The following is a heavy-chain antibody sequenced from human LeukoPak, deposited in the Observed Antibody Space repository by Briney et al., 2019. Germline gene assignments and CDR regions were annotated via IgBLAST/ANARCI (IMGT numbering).Heavy chain of an antibody. CDR3: ARGDDYGGLFDY. V-gene: IGHV3-48*03. D-gene: IGHD4-23*01. J-gene: IGHJ4*02. CDR1: GFTFSSYE. CDR2: ISPTGSAI. Sequence: GGSLRLSCAASGFTFSSYEMNWVRQAPGKGLEWVSYISPTGSAIYFADSVKGRFTISRDNAKNSLYLQMNSPRADDTAVYYCARGDDYGGLFDYWGQGTLVTVSS.